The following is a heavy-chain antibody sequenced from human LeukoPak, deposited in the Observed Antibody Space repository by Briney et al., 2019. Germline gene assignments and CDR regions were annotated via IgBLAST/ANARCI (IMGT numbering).Heavy chain of an antibody. Sequence: PGRSLRLSCAASGFTFSSYSMNWVRQAPGKGLEWGSSISSSSSYIDYADSVKGRFTISRDNAKNSLYLQMNSLRAEDMAVYYCARDRAVGTYDAFDIWGQGTMVTVSS. CDR2: ISSSSSYI. D-gene: IGHD1-1*01. CDR3: ARDRAVGTYDAFDI. CDR1: GFTFSSYS. V-gene: IGHV3-21*01. J-gene: IGHJ3*02.